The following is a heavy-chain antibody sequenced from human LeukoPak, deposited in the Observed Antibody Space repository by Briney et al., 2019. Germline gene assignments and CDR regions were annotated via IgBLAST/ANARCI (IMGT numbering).Heavy chain of an antibody. J-gene: IGHJ4*02. D-gene: IGHD2-15*01. CDR3: AREDGYCSGANCYSYFDS. CDR2: IKKTGIET. V-gene: IGHV3-7*01. CDR1: GFIFSNSW. Sequence: GGSLRLSCAGSGFIFSNSWMSWVRQAPGKGLEWVAYIKKTGIETYYVDSVKGRFTITRDNARNPLFLQMNNLRAEDTAVYYCAREDGYCSGANCYSYFDSWGQGTLVTVSS.